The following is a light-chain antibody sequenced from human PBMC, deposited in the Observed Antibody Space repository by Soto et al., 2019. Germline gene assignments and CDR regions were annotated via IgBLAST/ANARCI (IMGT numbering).Light chain of an antibody. CDR3: QQYENLPT. Sequence: DIQMTQYPSTLSAYLGDSVTITCRASQSISSWLAWYQQKPGKAPNLLIYDAASLEAGVQSRFSGSGSGTEFTLTIDRLQPDDIATYYCQQYENLPTCGQGTRLEIK. CDR1: QSISSW. J-gene: IGKJ5*01. V-gene: IGKV1-5*01. CDR2: DAA.